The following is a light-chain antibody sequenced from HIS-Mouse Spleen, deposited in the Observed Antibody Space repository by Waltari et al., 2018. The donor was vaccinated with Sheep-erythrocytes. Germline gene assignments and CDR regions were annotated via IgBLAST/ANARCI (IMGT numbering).Light chain of an antibody. J-gene: IGLJ3*02. Sequence: SYELTQPPSVSVSPGQTASITCSGDKLGDKYACWYQQKPGQSPVLVIYQASKRPSGIPERFSGSNSGNTATLTISGTQAMDGADYYCQACDSSTAWVFGGGTKLTVL. CDR3: QACDSSTAWV. CDR1: KLGDKY. CDR2: QAS. V-gene: IGLV3-1*01.